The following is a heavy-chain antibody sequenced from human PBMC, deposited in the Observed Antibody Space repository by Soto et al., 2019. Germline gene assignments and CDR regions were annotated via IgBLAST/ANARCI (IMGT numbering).Heavy chain of an antibody. J-gene: IGHJ4*02. V-gene: IGHV4-34*01. D-gene: IGHD3-10*01. Sequence: QVQLQQWGAGLLKPSETLSLTCAVYDGSSNNYYWSWIRQPPGKGLEWIGEINHSGSTNYNASLKSRVTISEDTSKKQFSLELRFVTPADTAVYYCARGGLIRGVLYYWGQGTLVTVSS. CDR1: DGSSNNYY. CDR3: ARGGLIRGVLYY. CDR2: INHSGST.